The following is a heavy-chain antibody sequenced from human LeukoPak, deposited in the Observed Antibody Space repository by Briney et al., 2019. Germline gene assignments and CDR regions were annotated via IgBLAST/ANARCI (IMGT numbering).Heavy chain of an antibody. CDR2: IRSKANSYAT. Sequence: GGSLRPSCAASGFTFSGSAMHWVRQASGKGLEWVGRIRSKANSYATAYAASVKGRFTISRDDSKNTAYLQMDSLKTEDTAVYYCTRHVEYSSSRLDWFDPWGQGTLVTVSS. J-gene: IGHJ5*02. D-gene: IGHD6-6*01. CDR1: GFTFSGSA. CDR3: TRHVEYSSSRLDWFDP. V-gene: IGHV3-73*01.